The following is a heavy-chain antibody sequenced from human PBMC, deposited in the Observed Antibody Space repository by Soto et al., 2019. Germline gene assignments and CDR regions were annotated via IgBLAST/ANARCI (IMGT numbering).Heavy chain of an antibody. D-gene: IGHD6-19*01. CDR1: GFTFSSYG. CDR2: ISYDGSNK. V-gene: IGHV3-30*18. J-gene: IGHJ6*02. Sequence: QVQLVESGGGVVQPGRSLRLSCAASGFTFSSYGMHWVRQAPGKGLEWVAVISYDGSNKYYADSVKGRFTISRDNSKNTLYVEMNSLRAEDTAVYYCAKDLGGKWLGIRETYYYYCGMDVWGQGTTVTVSS. CDR3: AKDLGGKWLGIRETYYYYCGMDV.